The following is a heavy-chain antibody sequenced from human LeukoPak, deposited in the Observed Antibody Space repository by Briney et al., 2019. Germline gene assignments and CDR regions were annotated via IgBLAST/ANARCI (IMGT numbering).Heavy chain of an antibody. CDR3: ARERSSPYYFMDV. J-gene: IGHJ6*03. CDR1: GGAISSYY. V-gene: IGHV4-4*07. Sequence: SETLSLTCTVSGGAISSYYWSWIRQPAGKGLDYIGRIHSSGSTNYNPSLKSRVTMSVDTSKNQFSLKLSSVTAADTAVYYCARERSSPYYFMDVWGKGTTVTISS. CDR2: IHSSGST. D-gene: IGHD6-6*01.